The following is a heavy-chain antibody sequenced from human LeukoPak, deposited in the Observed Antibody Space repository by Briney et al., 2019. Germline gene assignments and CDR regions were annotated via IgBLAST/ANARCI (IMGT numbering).Heavy chain of an antibody. CDR3: ARPSPEYCSSTSCYIKGSYAFDI. V-gene: IGHV1-46*01. CDR2: INPSGGST. Sequence: GASVKVSCKASGYTFTSYYMHWVRQAPGQGLEWMGIINPSGGSTSYAQKFQGRVTMTRDTSTSTVYMELSSLRSEDTAVYYCARPSPEYCSSTSCYIKGSYAFDIWGQGTMVTVSS. D-gene: IGHD2-2*02. CDR1: GYTFTSYY. J-gene: IGHJ3*02.